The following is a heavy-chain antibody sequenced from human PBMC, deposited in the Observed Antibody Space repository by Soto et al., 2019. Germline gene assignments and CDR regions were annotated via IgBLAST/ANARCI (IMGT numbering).Heavy chain of an antibody. J-gene: IGHJ4*02. CDR3: ARRGCFSSSCYFKY. CDR2: INPSGATT. V-gene: IGHV1-46*01. Sequence: GASVKVSCKASGYTFTSYYVHWVRQAPGQGLEWMGIINPSGATTTYAQNFQGRVAMTRDTSTSTVYMELSSLRSEDTAVYYCARRGCFSSSCYFKYWGQGTLVTVLL. D-gene: IGHD2-2*01. CDR1: GYTFTSYY.